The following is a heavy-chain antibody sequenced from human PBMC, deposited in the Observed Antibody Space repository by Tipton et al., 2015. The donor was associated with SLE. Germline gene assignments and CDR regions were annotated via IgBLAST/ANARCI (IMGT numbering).Heavy chain of an antibody. V-gene: IGHV3-30*18. D-gene: IGHD3-22*01. CDR1: GFTFSSYG. CDR2: ISYDGSNK. CDR3: AKVELEGYDSSGSFDY. Sequence: SLRLSCAASGFTFSSYGMHWVRQAPGKGLEWVVVISYDGSNKYYAESVKGRFTISRDNSKNRVYLQMNSLRAEDTAVYYCAKVELEGYDSSGSFDYWGQGTLVTVSS. J-gene: IGHJ4*02.